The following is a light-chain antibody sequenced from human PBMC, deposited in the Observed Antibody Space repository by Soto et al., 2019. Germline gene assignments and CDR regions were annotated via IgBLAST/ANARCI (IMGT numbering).Light chain of an antibody. V-gene: IGKV4-1*01. CDR1: QSVLYNSNNKNY. Sequence: VMIQSPDSLAVSLGQRATINCKSSQSVLYNSNNKNYLAWYQQKPGQPPKLLIYWASTRESGVPDRFSGSGSGTDFTLTISSLQAEDVAVYYCQQYYSTPYTFGQGTKVDIK. CDR3: QQYYSTPYT. CDR2: WAS. J-gene: IGKJ2*01.